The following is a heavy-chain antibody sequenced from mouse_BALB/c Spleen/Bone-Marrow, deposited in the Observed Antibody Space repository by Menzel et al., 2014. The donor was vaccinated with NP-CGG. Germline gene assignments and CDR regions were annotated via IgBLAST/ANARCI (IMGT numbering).Heavy chain of an antibody. CDR3: ARFPMDY. CDR2: IRNKAYGYTT. CDR1: GFTFTDYY. J-gene: IGHJ4*01. Sequence: EVMLVESGGGLVQPGGSLRLSCTTSGFTFTDYYMSWVRQPPGKALEWLAFIRNKAYGYTTEYSASVRGRFTISRDNSQSILYIQMNTLRAEDSATYYCARFPMDYWGQGTSVTVSS. V-gene: IGHV7-3*02.